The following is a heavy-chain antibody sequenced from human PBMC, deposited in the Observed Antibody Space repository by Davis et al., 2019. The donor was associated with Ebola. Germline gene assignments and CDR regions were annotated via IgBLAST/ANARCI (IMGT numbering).Heavy chain of an antibody. CDR3: ARGGRTVTTF. CDR2: IKQDGSEK. J-gene: IGHJ4*02. V-gene: IGHV3-7*03. D-gene: IGHD4-17*01. CDR1: GGSFSGYY. Sequence: ETLSLTCAVYGGSFSGYYWSWVRQAPGKGLEWVANIKQDGSEKYYVDSVKGRFTISRDNAKNSLYLQMNSLRAEDTAVYYCARGGRTVTTFWGQGTLVTVSS.